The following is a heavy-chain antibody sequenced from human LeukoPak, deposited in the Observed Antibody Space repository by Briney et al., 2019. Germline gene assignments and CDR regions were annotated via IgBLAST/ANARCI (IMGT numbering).Heavy chain of an antibody. V-gene: IGHV3-23*01. CDR1: GFTFSSYA. J-gene: IGHJ2*01. CDR3: ARSQGGTMSLRHFDL. D-gene: IGHD3-22*01. CDR2: ISGSGGST. Sequence: GGSLSLSCAASGFTFSSYAMSWVRQAPGKGLEWVSAISGSGGSTYYADSVKGRFTISRDNSKNTLYLQMNSLRADDTAVYYCARSQGGTMSLRHFDLWGRGTLVTVSS.